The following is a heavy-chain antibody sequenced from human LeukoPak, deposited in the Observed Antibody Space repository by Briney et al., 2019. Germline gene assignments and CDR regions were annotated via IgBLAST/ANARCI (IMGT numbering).Heavy chain of an antibody. CDR2: IYLDDSDA. CDR3: ARQRDGYINDAFDI. V-gene: IGHV5-51*01. CDR1: GYRFTNYW. Sequence: GESLKISCKSSGYRFTNYWIGWVRQMPGKGLEWMGVIYLDDSDARYSPSFQGQVTMPADKSISTAYLQWSSLMASDTAIYYCARQRDGYINDAFDIWGQGTMVTVSS. D-gene: IGHD5-24*01. J-gene: IGHJ3*02.